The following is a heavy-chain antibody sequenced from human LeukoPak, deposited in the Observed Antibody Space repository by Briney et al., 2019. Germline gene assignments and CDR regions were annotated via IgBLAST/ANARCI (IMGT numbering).Heavy chain of an antibody. J-gene: IGHJ4*02. CDR2: IYTSGST. Sequence: SETLSLTCTVSGGSISSGSYYWSWIRQPAGKGLEWIGRIYTSGSTNYNPSLKSRVTISVDTSKNQFSLKQSSVTAADTVVYYCAGRTVVFDYWGQGTLVTVSS. CDR3: AGRTVVFDY. D-gene: IGHD4-23*01. CDR1: GGSISSGSYY. V-gene: IGHV4-61*02.